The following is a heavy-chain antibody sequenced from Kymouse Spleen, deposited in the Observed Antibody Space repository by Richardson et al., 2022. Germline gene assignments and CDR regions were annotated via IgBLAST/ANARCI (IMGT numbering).Heavy chain of an antibody. J-gene: IGHJ6*02. V-gene: IGHV3-30*18. CDR3: AKDQRYYGSGSYFYYYGMDV. Sequence: QVQLVESGGGVVQPGRSLRLSCAASGFTFSSYGMHWVRQAPGKGLEWVAVISYDGSNKYYADSVKGRFTISRDNSKNTLYLQMNSLRAEDTAVYYCAKDQRYYGSGSYFYYYGMDVWGQGTTVTVSS. D-gene: IGHD3-10*01. CDR1: GFTFSSYG. CDR2: ISYDGSNK.